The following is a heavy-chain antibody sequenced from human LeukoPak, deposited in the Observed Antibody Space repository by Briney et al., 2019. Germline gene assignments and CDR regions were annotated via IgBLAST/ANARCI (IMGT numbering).Heavy chain of an antibody. J-gene: IGHJ6*03. Sequence: PGGSLRLSCGASEFSFSTYWMSWVRQAPGKGLEWVANIKEDGTEKYYVGSVKGRFTISRDNAKKSLYLQMNSLRDDDTAVYFCARSPAGDAWPPAYYMDVWGKGTTVTVSS. CDR1: EFSFSTYW. V-gene: IGHV3-7*01. CDR3: ARSPAGDAWPPAYYMDV. D-gene: IGHD3-10*01. CDR2: IKEDGTEK.